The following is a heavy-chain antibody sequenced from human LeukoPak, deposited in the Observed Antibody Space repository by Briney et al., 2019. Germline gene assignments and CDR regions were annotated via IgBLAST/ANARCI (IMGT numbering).Heavy chain of an antibody. CDR1: EFTFNSYA. V-gene: IGHV3-48*03. D-gene: IGHD4-23*01. J-gene: IGHJ6*03. CDR2: ISSSGSTI. CDR3: ARDGNGYYYMDV. Sequence: GGSLRLSCAASEFTFNSYAMNWVRQAPGKGLEWVSYISSSGSTIYYADSVKGRFTISRDNAKNSLYLQMNSLRAEDTAVYYCARDGNGYYYMDVWGKGTTVTVSS.